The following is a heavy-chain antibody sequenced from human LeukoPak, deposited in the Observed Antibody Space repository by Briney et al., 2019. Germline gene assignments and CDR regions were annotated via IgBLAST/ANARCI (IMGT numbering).Heavy chain of an antibody. J-gene: IGHJ6*02. CDR3: AKDPAPNYYYYYGMDV. Sequence: GGSLRLSCAASGFTFSSYAMSWVRQAPGKGLERVSGISGGGVTTYYADSVKGRFTISRDNSKNTLYLQMNSLRAEDTAVYYCAKDPAPNYYYYYGMDVWGQGTTVTVSS. V-gene: IGHV3-23*01. CDR2: ISGGGVTT. CDR1: GFTFSSYA.